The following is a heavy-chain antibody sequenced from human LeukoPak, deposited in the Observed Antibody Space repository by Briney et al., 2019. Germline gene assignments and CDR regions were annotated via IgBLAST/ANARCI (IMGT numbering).Heavy chain of an antibody. CDR2: ISSNGGST. CDR3: LKGLYSGYDSPFDF. CDR1: GFTFSSFA. Sequence: PGGSLRLSCSAAGFTFSSFAMHWVRQAPGKGLEYVSAISSNGGSTYYADSVKVRFTISRDNSKNTLYLQMSSLRGEDTAVYYCLKGLYSGYDSPFDFWGQGTLVTVSS. D-gene: IGHD5-12*01. V-gene: IGHV3-64D*06. J-gene: IGHJ4*02.